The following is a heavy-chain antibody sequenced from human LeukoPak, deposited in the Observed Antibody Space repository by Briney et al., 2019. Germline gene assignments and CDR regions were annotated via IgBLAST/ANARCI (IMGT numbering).Heavy chain of an antibody. CDR1: GFTFSSYA. Sequence: TGGSLRLSCAASGFTFSSYAMHWVRQAPGKGLEWVAVISYDGSNKYYADSVKGRFTNSIDKSKKTPYLQMNSLRAEDTAVYYCARSRSTSSAPYYYYYMDVWGKGTTVTVSS. D-gene: IGHD2-2*01. CDR3: ARSRSTSSAPYYYYYMDV. CDR2: ISYDGSNK. V-gene: IGHV3-30*01. J-gene: IGHJ6*03.